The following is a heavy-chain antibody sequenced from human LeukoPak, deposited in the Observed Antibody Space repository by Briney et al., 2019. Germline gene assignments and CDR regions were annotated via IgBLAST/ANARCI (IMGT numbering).Heavy chain of an antibody. CDR2: IYHSGST. CDR3: ARDVVTLGYSYGFNWFDP. J-gene: IGHJ5*02. CDR1: GYSISSGYY. V-gene: IGHV4-38-2*02. Sequence: SETLSLTCTVSGYSISSGYYWGWIRQPPGKGLEWIGSIYHSGSTYYNPSLKSRVTISVDTSKNQFSLKLSSVTAADTAVYYCARDVVTLGYSYGFNWFDPWGQGTLVTVSS. D-gene: IGHD5-18*01.